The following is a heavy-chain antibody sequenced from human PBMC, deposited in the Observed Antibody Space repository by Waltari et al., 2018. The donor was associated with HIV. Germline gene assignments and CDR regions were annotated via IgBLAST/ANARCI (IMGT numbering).Heavy chain of an antibody. D-gene: IGHD6-19*01. CDR3: TRAPGRKAVGLSP. V-gene: IGHV4-59*12. CDR2: ISHNGNT. J-gene: IGHJ5*02. CDR1: GGSIAGYF. Sequence: QVQLQESGPGLVTPSEILSLTCNISGGSIAGYFWTWIRQPPGKRLEWIGYISHNGNTNYNPSRNGRVAFSLDTSTNILSLIIHSVTAADTAIYVCTRAPGRKAVGLSPWGRGTVVTVSS.